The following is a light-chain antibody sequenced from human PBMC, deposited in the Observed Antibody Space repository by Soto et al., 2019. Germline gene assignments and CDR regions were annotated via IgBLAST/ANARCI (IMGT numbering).Light chain of an antibody. Sequence: EVGVSQSPSTLSVSTGERATLSCRASQSVSSDLAWYHQKPGQAPRLLIYGASTRATGIPARFSRSGSGTEFTLTINSLQSEDFAVYYCQQYNNWPRTFAQGTKV. J-gene: IGKJ1*01. CDR3: QQYNNWPRT. CDR1: QSVSSD. CDR2: GAS. V-gene: IGKV3-15*01.